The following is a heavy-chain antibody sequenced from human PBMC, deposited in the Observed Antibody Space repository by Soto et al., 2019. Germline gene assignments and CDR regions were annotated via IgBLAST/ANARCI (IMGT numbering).Heavy chain of an antibody. D-gene: IGHD2-2*01. CDR1: GIPFSSTY. Sequence: PGGSLRLSCAASGIPFSSTYMNWVRQAPGKGLEWVGRIKSKTVGETTDYSAPVKGRFALSRDDLKNTVSLQMNSLKSEDTAIYYCTTDNCRSSTCYLNFWGQGALVTVSS. V-gene: IGHV3-15*07. CDR3: TTDNCRSSTCYLNF. CDR2: IKSKTVGETT. J-gene: IGHJ4*02.